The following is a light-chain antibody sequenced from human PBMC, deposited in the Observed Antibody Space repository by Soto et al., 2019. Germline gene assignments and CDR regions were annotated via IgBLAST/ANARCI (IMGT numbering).Light chain of an antibody. CDR1: SSDVGGYNY. V-gene: IGLV2-14*01. Sequence: QSALTQPASVSGSPGRSITISCTGTSSDVGGYNYVSWYQQHPGKAPKVMIYEVTNRPSGVSHRFSGSKSGNTASLTISGLQAEDEADYYCSSYTSSSTLYVFGTGTKLTVL. CDR2: EVT. J-gene: IGLJ1*01. CDR3: SSYTSSSTLYV.